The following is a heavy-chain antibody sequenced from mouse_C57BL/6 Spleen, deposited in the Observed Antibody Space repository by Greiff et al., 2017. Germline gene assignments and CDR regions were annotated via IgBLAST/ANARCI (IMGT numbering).Heavy chain of an antibody. Sequence: EVQLQQSGPELVKPGASVKISCKASGYSFTGYYMNWVKQSPEKSLEWIGEINPSTGGTTYNQKFKAKATLTVDKSSSTAYMQLKSLTSEDSAVYYWARTPYYDYDWYFDVWGTGTTVTVSS. J-gene: IGHJ1*03. D-gene: IGHD2-4*01. CDR3: ARTPYYDYDWYFDV. CDR1: GYSFTGYY. CDR2: INPSTGGT. V-gene: IGHV1-42*01.